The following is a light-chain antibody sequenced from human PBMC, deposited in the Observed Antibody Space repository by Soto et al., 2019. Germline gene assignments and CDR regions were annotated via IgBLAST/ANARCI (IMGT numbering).Light chain of an antibody. CDR2: GAS. V-gene: IGKV3-15*01. CDR1: QSVSSS. J-gene: IGKJ1*01. Sequence: EVVMTQSPDTLSVSPGERATLSCRASQSVSSSLAWYQQKPGQAPRLLIYGASTRATGVPARFSGSGSGTEFTLTISSLQSEDVSVYYWQPFHNWPPWTCGQGTRVEIK. CDR3: QPFHNWPPWT.